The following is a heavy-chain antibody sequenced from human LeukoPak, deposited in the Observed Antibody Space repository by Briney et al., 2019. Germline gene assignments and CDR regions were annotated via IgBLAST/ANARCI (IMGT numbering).Heavy chain of an antibody. D-gene: IGHD6-13*01. V-gene: IGHV1-24*01. CDR1: GYTLTELS. Sequence: ASAKVSCKVSGYTLTELSMHWVRQAPGKGLEWMGGFDPEDGETIYAQKFQGRVTMTEDTSTDTAYMDLSSLRSEDTAVYHCASTSSSWYRRLDYWGQGTLVTVSS. CDR2: FDPEDGET. J-gene: IGHJ4*02. CDR3: ASTSSSWYRRLDY.